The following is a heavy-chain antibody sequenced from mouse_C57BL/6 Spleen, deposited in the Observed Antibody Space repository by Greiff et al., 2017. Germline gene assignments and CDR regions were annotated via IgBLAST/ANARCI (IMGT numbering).Heavy chain of an antibody. CDR1: GFTFSDYY. CDR2: INYDGSST. J-gene: IGHJ2*01. D-gene: IGHD1-1*01. CDR3: ARRDYYGSHFDY. Sequence: EVKLVESEGGLVQPGSSMKLSCTASGFTFSDYYMAWVRQVPEKGLEWVANINYDGSSTYYLDSLKSRFIISRDNAKNILYLQMSSLKSEDTATYYCARRDYYGSHFDYWGQGTTLTVSS. V-gene: IGHV5-16*01.